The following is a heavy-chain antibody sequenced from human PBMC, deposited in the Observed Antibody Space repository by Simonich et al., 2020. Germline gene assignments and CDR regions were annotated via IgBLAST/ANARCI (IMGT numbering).Heavy chain of an antibody. CDR2: IKQDGREK. J-gene: IGHJ6*03. V-gene: IGHV3-7*01. D-gene: IGHD7-27*01. CDR3: ARDGLGTAYYYYMDV. CDR1: GFTFSSYW. Sequence: EVQLVESGGGLVQPGGSLRLSCAASGFTFSSYWMSWVRQAPGKGREWGANIKQDGREKYYVDSVKGRFTISRDNAKNSRYLQMNSLRAEDTAVYYCARDGLGTAYYYYMDVWGKGTTVTVSS.